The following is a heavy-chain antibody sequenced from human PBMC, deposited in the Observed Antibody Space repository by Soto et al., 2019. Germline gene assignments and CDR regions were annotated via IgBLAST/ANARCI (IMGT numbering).Heavy chain of an antibody. CDR3: AREELNSGGDCFVY. CDR1: GFTFSDYE. D-gene: IGHD2-21*01. Sequence: EVQLVESGGGLVQPGGSLRLSCVASGFTFSDYEMNWVRQAPGKGLEWVSYIDSSGSGIYYADSMKGRFTTFRDNAKNSLYLQMNSLRGEDTAVYYCAREELNSGGDCFVYWGQGTPVTVSS. J-gene: IGHJ4*02. V-gene: IGHV3-48*03. CDR2: IDSSGSGI.